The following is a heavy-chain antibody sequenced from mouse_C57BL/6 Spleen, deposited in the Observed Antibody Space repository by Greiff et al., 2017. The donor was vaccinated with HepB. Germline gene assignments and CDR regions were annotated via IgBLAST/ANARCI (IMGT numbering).Heavy chain of an antibody. CDR3: ERDSSGPAWFAD. J-gene: IGHJ3*01. CDR2: IDPADSYT. CDR1: GYTFTSYW. V-gene: IGHV1-69*01. D-gene: IGHD1-1*01. Sequence: HVQLQQPGAELVMPGASVKLSCKASGYTFTSYWMHWVKQRPGQGLEWIGEIDPADSYTNYHQKFKGKSTLTVDKTYSTTYMQLSSLTSEDSAVYCCERDSSGPAWFADWGQGTLVTVSA.